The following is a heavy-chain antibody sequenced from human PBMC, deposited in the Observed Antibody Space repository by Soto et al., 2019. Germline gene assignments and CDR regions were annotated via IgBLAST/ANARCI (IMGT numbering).Heavy chain of an antibody. V-gene: IGHV3-21*01. CDR2: ISSSSSYI. CDR1: GFTFSSYS. D-gene: IGHD3-22*01. J-gene: IGHJ6*02. Sequence: EVQLVESGGGLVKPGGSLRLSCAASGFTFSSYSMNWVRQAPGKGLEWVSSISSSSSYIYYADSVKGRFTISRDTAKNSLYLQMNSLRAEDTAVYYCAREDSSGGSYGMDVWGQGTTVTVSS. CDR3: AREDSSGGSYGMDV.